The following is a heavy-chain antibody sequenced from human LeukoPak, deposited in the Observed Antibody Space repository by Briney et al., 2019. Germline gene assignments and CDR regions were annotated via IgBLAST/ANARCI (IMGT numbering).Heavy chain of an antibody. CDR1: ASTFASFY. J-gene: IGHJ4*02. D-gene: IGHD6-6*01. CDR2: IIPSGGST. Sequence: ASGKPSWKPSASTFASFYMDWVRHPHGQGLEWIGIIIPSGGSTSYAQKHRGRTTVTGDTPTSTIYMELRSLRTDDAAEYYCPRVVTIYDSSSEWAFEDWGEGGQVTDSS. V-gene: IGHV1-46*01. CDR3: PRVVTIYDSSSEWAFED.